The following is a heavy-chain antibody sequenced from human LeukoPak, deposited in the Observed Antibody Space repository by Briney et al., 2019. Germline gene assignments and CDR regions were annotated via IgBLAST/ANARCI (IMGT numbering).Heavy chain of an antibody. V-gene: IGHV4-4*07. D-gene: IGHD1-26*01. Sequence: SETLSLTCSVSGASIRSYSWSWLRQPAGKGLEWIGRIHTSASTEYNPSLKSRVTMSVDTSKNQFSLKLNSVTAADTAVYFCARDDNSEYADDAFEIWGQRALVSASS. CDR3: ARDDNSEYADDAFEI. CDR2: IHTSAST. CDR1: GASIRSYS. J-gene: IGHJ3*02.